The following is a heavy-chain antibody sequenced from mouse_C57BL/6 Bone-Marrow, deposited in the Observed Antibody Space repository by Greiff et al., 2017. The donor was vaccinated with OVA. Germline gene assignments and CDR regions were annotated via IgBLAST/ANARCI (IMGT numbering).Heavy chain of an antibody. CDR1: GYSITSGYD. CDR2: ISYSGST. CDR3: ARSQGTKLGRGWYFDV. J-gene: IGHJ1*03. D-gene: IGHD4-1*01. V-gene: IGHV3-1*01. Sequence: DVQLQESGPGMVKPSQSLSLTCTVTGYSITSGYDWHWIRHFPGNKLEWMGYISYSGSTNYNPSLKSRISITHDTSKNHFFLKLNSVTTEDTATYYCARSQGTKLGRGWYFDVWGTGTTVTVSS.